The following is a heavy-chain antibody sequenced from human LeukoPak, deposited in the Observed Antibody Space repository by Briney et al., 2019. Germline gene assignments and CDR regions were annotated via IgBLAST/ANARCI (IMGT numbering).Heavy chain of an antibody. CDR3: AREEGRPLIAFDI. J-gene: IGHJ3*02. V-gene: IGHV1-2*04. Sequence: ASVKVSCKASGYTFTGYYMHWVRQAPGQGLEWMGWINPNSGGTNYAQKFQGWVTMTRDTSISTAYMELSRLRSDDTAVYYCAREEGRPLIAFDIWGQGTMVTVSS. D-gene: IGHD3-16*01. CDR2: INPNSGGT. CDR1: GYTFTGYY.